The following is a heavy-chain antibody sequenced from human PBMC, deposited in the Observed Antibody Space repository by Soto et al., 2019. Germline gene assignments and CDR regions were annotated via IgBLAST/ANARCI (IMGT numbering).Heavy chain of an antibody. CDR2: IDPSDSYT. CDR3: ARHDGDYDILTGYYSYYYGMDV. Sequence: GESLKISCKGSGYSFTSYWISWVRQMPGKGLEWMGRIDPSDSYTNYSPSFQGHVTISADKSISTAYLQWSSLKASDTAMYYCARHDGDYDILTGYYSYYYGMDVWGQGTTVTV. J-gene: IGHJ6*02. D-gene: IGHD3-9*01. CDR1: GYSFTSYW. V-gene: IGHV5-10-1*01.